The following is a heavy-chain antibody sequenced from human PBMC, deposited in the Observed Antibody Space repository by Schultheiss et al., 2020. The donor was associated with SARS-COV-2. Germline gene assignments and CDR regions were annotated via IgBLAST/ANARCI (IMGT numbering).Heavy chain of an antibody. D-gene: IGHD5-12*01. CDR3: AKVGSSGYDFSPPYYYYYGMDV. CDR1: GFAFNDYY. J-gene: IGHJ6*02. CDR2: IGSSGSAI. Sequence: GGSLRLSCAASGFAFNDYYMSWIRQAPGKGLKWVSYIGSSGSAIYYADSVKGRFTISRDNAKNSLYLQMNSLRAEDTAVYYCAKVGSSGYDFSPPYYYYYGMDVWGQGTTVTVSS. V-gene: IGHV3-11*01.